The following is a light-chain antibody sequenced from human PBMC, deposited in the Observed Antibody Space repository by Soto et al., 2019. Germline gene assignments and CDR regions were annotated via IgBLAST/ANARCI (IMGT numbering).Light chain of an antibody. CDR3: HQTAGALTWT. CDR2: DTS. CDR1: PTIRYS. J-gene: IGKJ1*01. Sequence: DLQMTQSPSSLSASVGDRVTITCRASPTIRYSLNWYQQKPGKAPKVLIYDTSTLQSGVPPRFSGSGSGTDFALTISSLQPEDFATYYCHQTAGALTWTFGQGTRVEAK. V-gene: IGKV1-39*01.